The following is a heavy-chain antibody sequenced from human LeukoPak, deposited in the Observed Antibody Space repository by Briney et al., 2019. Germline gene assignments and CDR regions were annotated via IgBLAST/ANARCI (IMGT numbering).Heavy chain of an antibody. D-gene: IGHD6-13*01. Sequence: SSETLSLTCAVYGGSFSGYYWSWIRQPPGKGLEWIGEINHSGSTNYNPSLKSRVTISGDTSKKQFSLKLSSVPAADTAVYYCARRAAAQPMWGQGTLVSVSS. CDR2: INHSGST. V-gene: IGHV4-34*01. J-gene: IGHJ4*02. CDR1: GGSFSGYY. CDR3: ARRAAAQPM.